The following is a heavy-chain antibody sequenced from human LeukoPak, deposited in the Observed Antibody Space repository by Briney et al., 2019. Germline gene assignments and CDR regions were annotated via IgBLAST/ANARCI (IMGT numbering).Heavy chain of an antibody. D-gene: IGHD3-22*01. V-gene: IGHV3-23*01. CDR3: AKGEYYDRRGSFLLVDY. CDR2: IHVRGAGT. CDR1: RFTFISGA. J-gene: IGHJ4*02. Sequence: VGCLRLSRAPSRFTFISGAMSGGRHAPREGVGRVSGIHVRGAGTYYADSVKGRLTISRDDSQNTLYLQMNSLRTQDTAIYYCAKGEYYDRRGSFLLVDYWGQGTLVTVAS.